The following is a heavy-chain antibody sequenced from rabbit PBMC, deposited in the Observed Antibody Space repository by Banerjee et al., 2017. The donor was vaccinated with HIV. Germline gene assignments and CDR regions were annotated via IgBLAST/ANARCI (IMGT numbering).Heavy chain of an antibody. Sequence: QEQLEESGGDLVKPGASLTLTCTASGFSLSSVNWIYWVRQAPGKGLEWIGTIYAGSTGTTDYASWAKGRFTISKSSSTTVTLQMTSLTAADTATYFCARDLAGVIGWNFSLWGQGTLVTVS. V-gene: IGHV1S45*01. CDR3: ARDLAGVIGWNFSL. J-gene: IGHJ4*01. CDR1: GFSLSSVNW. CDR2: IYAGSTGTT. D-gene: IGHD4-1*01.